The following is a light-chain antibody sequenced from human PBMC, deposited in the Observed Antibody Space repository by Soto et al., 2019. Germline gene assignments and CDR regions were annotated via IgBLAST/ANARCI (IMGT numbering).Light chain of an antibody. Sequence: DIQMTQSPSTLSGSVGDRVTITCRASQTISSWLAWYQQKPGKAPKLLIYKASTLKSGVPSRFSGRVSGTEFTLTISSLQPDDFATYYCQHYNSYSEAFGQGTKVELK. J-gene: IGKJ1*01. CDR1: QTISSW. CDR2: KAS. CDR3: QHYNSYSEA. V-gene: IGKV1-5*03.